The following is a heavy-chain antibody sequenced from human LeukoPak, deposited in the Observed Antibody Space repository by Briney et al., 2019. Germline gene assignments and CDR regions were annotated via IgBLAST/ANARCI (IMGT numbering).Heavy chain of an antibody. CDR2: ISGSGGST. CDR3: AKRNYASSGIFDY. J-gene: IGHJ4*02. D-gene: IGHD3-22*01. V-gene: IGHV3-23*01. Sequence: GALRLSCAASGFTFSSYGMSWVRQAPGKGLEWVSAISGSGGSTYYADSVKGRFTISRDNSKNTLYLQMNSLRAEDTAVYYCAKRNYASSGIFDYWGQGTLVTVSS. CDR1: GFTFSSYG.